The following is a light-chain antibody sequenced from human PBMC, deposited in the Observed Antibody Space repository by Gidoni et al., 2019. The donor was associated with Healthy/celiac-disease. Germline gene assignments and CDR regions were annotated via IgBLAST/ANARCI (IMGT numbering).Light chain of an antibody. CDR3: QQYYSTPYT. Sequence: QSVLYSSNNKNYLAWYQQKPGQPPKLLIYWASTRESGVPDRFSGSGSGTDFTLTISSLQAEDVAVYYCQQYYSTPYTFGQGTKLEIK. CDR2: WAS. CDR1: QSVLYSSNNKNY. V-gene: IGKV4-1*01. J-gene: IGKJ2*01.